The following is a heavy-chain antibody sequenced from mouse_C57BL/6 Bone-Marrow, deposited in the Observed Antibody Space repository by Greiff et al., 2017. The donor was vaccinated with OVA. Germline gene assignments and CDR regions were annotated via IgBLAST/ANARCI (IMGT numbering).Heavy chain of an antibody. J-gene: IGHJ1*03. Sequence: LVESGPELVKPGASVKLSCKASGYTFTSYDINWVKQRPGQGLEWIGWIYPRDGSTKYNEKFKGKGTLTVDTSSSTAYMELHSLTSEDSAVSFCARGYSASSFYWYFYFWGTGTPVTLSS. V-gene: IGHV1-85*01. CDR1: GYTFTSYD. CDR2: IYPRDGST. CDR3: ARGYSASSFYWYFYF. D-gene: IGHD1-1*01.